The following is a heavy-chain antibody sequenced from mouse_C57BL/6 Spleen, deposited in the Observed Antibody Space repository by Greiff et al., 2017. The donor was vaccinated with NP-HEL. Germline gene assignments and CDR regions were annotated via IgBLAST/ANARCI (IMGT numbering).Heavy chain of an antibody. V-gene: IGHV1-54*01. J-gene: IGHJ3*01. CDR3: ARSPRQLRPTFAY. CDR2: INPGSGGT. Sequence: QVQLKESGAELVRPGTSVKVSCKASGYAFTNYLIEWVKQRPGQGLEWIGVINPGSGGTNYNEKFKGKATLTADKSSSTAYMQLSSLTSEDSAVYFCARSPRQLRPTFAYWGQGTLVTVSA. D-gene: IGHD3-2*02. CDR1: GYAFTNYL.